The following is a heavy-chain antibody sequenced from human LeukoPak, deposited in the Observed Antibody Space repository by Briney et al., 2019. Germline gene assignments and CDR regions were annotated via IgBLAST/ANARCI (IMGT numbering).Heavy chain of an antibody. CDR1: GFTFNIYA. CDR3: AGNGGGIAAAIDY. CDR2: ISNSGGGT. Sequence: GGSLRLSCAASGFTFNIYAMNWVRQAPGKGLEWVSVISNSGGGTYYADSVKGRFTISRDNSKNTLYLQMNSPRAEDTAVYYCAGNGGGIAAAIDYWGQGTLVTVSS. D-gene: IGHD6-13*01. J-gene: IGHJ4*02. V-gene: IGHV3-23*01.